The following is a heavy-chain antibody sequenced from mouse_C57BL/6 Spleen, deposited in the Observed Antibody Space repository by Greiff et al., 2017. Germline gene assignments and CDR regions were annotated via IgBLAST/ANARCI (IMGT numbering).Heavy chain of an antibody. CDR3: ARDSYYGNLAY. V-gene: IGHV1-52*01. J-gene: IGHJ3*01. CDR2: IDPSDSET. CDR1: GYTFTSYW. D-gene: IGHD2-10*01. Sequence: VQLQQPGAELVRPGSSVTLSCKASGYTFTSYWMHWVKPRPIQGLEWIGNIDPSDSETHYNQKFKDKATLTVDKSSSTAYMQLSSLTSEDSAVYYCARDSYYGNLAYWGQGTLVTVSA.